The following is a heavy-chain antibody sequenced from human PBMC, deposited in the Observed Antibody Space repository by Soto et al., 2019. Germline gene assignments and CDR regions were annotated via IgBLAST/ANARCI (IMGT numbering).Heavy chain of an antibody. CDR1: GFTFSSYA. Sequence: GGSLRLSCAASGFTFSSYAMSWVRQAPGKGLEWVSAISGSGGSTYYAESVKGRFTISRDNSKNTLYLQMNSLRAEDTAVYYCAKDRNVMDYYYGMDVWGQGTTVTVSS. CDR2: ISGSGGST. D-gene: IGHD3-16*01. V-gene: IGHV3-23*01. J-gene: IGHJ6*02. CDR3: AKDRNVMDYYYGMDV.